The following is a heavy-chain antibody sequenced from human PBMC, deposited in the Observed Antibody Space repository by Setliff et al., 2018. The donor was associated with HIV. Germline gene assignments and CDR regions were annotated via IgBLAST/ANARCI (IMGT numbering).Heavy chain of an antibody. CDR1: GGSFGVYR. D-gene: IGHD3-10*01. Sequence: PSKTLSLTCTISGGSFGVYRWSWIRQSAGRGLEWIGRIDSSGTTDYKPSLKGRVAISVGTSRNQFSLRVTSVTAADTAVYFCARDRHSSGLGSYGPWGPGILVTVSS. CDR3: ARDRHSSGLGSYGP. J-gene: IGHJ5*02. CDR2: IDSSGTT. V-gene: IGHV4-4*07.